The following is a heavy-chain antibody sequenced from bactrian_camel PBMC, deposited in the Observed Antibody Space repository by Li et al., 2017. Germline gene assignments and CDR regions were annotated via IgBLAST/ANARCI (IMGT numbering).Heavy chain of an antibody. Sequence: QVQLVESGGGSVPAGGSLRLSCAAPGHTHSTYCMAWFRQAPGQEREGVATIDNDGRTNYADSVTARFTISLDNAKNTLYLQMNRLKPEDTAMYYCAASEGGRYRYYDVPYFTYKGQGTQVTVS. D-gene: IGHD2*01. J-gene: IGHJ4*01. CDR2: IDNDGRT. V-gene: IGHV3S55*01. CDR1: GHTHSTYC.